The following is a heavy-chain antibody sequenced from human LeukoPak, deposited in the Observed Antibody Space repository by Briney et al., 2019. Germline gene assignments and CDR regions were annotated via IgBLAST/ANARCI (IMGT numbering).Heavy chain of an antibody. D-gene: IGHD1-26*01. V-gene: IGHV3-48*04. Sequence: GGSLRLSCTASGFTFSSYWMSWVRQAPGKGLEWISYISGSSDTIFYADSVKGRFTVSRDNAKNSLYLQMDSLRAEDTAVYYCAKSIVGAVNWFDPWGQGTLVTVSS. CDR3: AKSIVGAVNWFDP. CDR1: GFTFSSYW. CDR2: ISGSSDTI. J-gene: IGHJ5*02.